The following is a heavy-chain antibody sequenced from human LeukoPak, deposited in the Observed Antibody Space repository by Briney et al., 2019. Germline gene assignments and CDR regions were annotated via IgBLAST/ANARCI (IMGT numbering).Heavy chain of an antibody. J-gene: IGHJ5*02. V-gene: IGHV1-2*02. CDR2: INPNSGGT. Sequence: ASVEVSCKASGYTFTGYYMHWVRQAPGQGLEWMGWINPNSGGTNYAQKFQGRVTMTRDTSISTAYMELSRLRSDDTAVYYCAREVCGGDCYSGNRFDPWGQGTLVTVSS. CDR1: GYTFTGYY. D-gene: IGHD2-21*02. CDR3: AREVCGGDCYSGNRFDP.